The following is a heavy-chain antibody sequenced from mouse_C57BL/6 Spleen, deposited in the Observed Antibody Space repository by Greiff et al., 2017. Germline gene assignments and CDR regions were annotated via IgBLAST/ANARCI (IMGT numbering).Heavy chain of an antibody. CDR2: IYPGDGDT. D-gene: IGHD2-4*01. J-gene: IGHJ3*01. Sequence: QVQLQQPGAELVKPGASVKISCKASGYAFSSYWMNWVKQRPGKGLEWIGQIYPGDGDTNYNGKFKGKATLTADKSSSTAYMQLSSLASEDSAVYFCARGGYDYDGWFAYWGQGTLVTVSA. V-gene: IGHV1-80*01. CDR3: ARGGYDYDGWFAY. CDR1: GYAFSSYW.